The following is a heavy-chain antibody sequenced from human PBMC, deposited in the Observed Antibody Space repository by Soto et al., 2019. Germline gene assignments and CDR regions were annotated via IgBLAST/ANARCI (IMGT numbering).Heavy chain of an antibody. CDR1: GGSISSGGYY. CDR3: ASVVRRCSGGSCSLGDYFDY. CDR2: IYYSGST. Sequence: LSLTCTVSGGSISSGGYYWNWIRQHPGKGLEWIGYIYYSGSTYYNPSLKSRVTISVDTSKNQFSLKLSSVTAAATAMFYCASVVRRCSGGSCSLGDYFDYWGQGTLVTVSS. J-gene: IGHJ4*02. D-gene: IGHD2-15*01. V-gene: IGHV4-31*03.